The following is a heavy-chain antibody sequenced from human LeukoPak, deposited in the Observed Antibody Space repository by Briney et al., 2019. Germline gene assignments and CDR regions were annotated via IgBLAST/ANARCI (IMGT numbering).Heavy chain of an antibody. Sequence: GGSLRLSCAASGFTFSSYAMHWVRQAPGKGLEYVSAISSNGGSTYYANSVKGRFTISRDNSKNTLYLQMGSLRAEDMAVYYCAREVVYGSYFRWGDYYYYMDVWGKGTTVTISS. J-gene: IGHJ6*03. CDR3: AREVVYGSYFRWGDYYYYMDV. V-gene: IGHV3-64*01. CDR2: ISSNGGST. D-gene: IGHD1-26*01. CDR1: GFTFSSYA.